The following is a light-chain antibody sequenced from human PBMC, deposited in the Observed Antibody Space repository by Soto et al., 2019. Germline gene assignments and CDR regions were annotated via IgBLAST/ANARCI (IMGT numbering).Light chain of an antibody. CDR3: QQYGDSPFT. Sequence: EVVLTQSPGTLSLSPGERATLSCRASQIVTINSLAWYQQKPGQPPRHLIYAASTRASAIPDRFSGSGSGTDFTLTINRLQPEDFALYFCQQYGDSPFTFGPGTRVDLK. V-gene: IGKV3-20*01. CDR1: QIVTINS. J-gene: IGKJ3*01. CDR2: AAS.